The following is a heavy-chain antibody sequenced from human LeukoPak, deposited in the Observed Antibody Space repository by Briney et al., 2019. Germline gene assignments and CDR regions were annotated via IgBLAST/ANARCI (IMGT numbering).Heavy chain of an antibody. J-gene: IGHJ4*02. V-gene: IGHV3-21*01. D-gene: IGHD4-23*01. CDR2: ISSSSSYI. Sequence: GGSLRLSCAASGFTFSSYSMNWVRQAPGKGLEWVSSISSSSSYIYYADSVKGRFTISRDNAKNSLYLQMNSLRAEDTAVYYCARDLPVGNSVYFDYWGQGTLVTVSS. CDR3: ARDLPVGNSVYFDY. CDR1: GFTFSSYS.